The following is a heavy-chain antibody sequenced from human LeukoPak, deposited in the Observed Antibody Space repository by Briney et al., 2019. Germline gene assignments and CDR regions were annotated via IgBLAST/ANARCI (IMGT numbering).Heavy chain of an antibody. CDR1: GYTFTSYG. D-gene: IGHD2-2*01. Sequence: GASVKVSCKASGYTFTSYGISWVRQAPGQGLEWMGWISAYNGNTTYAQKLQGRVTMTTDTSTSTAYMELRSLRSDDTAVYYCARGYCSSTSCPSYYYYGMDVWGQGTTVTVSS. J-gene: IGHJ6*02. CDR3: ARGYCSSTSCPSYYYYGMDV. V-gene: IGHV1-18*01. CDR2: ISAYNGNT.